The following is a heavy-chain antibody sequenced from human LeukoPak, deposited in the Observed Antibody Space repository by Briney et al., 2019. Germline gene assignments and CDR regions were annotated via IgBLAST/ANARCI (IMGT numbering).Heavy chain of an antibody. CDR3: ATLGYGSGSFYGYYFGY. D-gene: IGHD3-10*01. Sequence: ASVKVSCKVSGNTLTELSIHWVRQAPGKALEWMGGFDPEDGETIYAQKFQGRLTMTEDTSTDTAYMELSSLRSEDSAVYYCATLGYGSGSFYGYYFGYWGQGTLVTVSS. V-gene: IGHV1-24*01. J-gene: IGHJ4*02. CDR2: FDPEDGET. CDR1: GNTLTELS.